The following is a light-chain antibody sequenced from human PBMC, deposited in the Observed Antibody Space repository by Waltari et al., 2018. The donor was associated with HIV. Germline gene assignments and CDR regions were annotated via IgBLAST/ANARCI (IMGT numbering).Light chain of an antibody. J-gene: IGLJ2*01. CDR3: QTWGTGIVV. CDR1: SGHTNYA. Sequence: QVVLTQSPSASASLGASVKLTCTRSSGHTNYAIAWPQQQPEQGPRYLMRLSTNGSHTKGDGIPDRFSGSSSGAERYLTISSIQSEDEADYYCQTWGTGIVVFGGGTKLTVL. V-gene: IGLV4-69*01. CDR2: LSTNGSH.